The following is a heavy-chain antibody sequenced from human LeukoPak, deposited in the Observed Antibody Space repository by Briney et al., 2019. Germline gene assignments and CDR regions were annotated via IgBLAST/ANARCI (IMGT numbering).Heavy chain of an antibody. CDR3: ARSAPDGGDTAAWAANC. CDR2: ISTTSTYI. Sequence: GGSLRLSSAASGCTFIDYHRSWVRQAPGMGLEWVSSISTTSTYIFYADSVKDRFTISIDNAMNSLFLQMNSLTADDTAQYFCARSAPDGGDTAAWAANCWGQGILVTVSS. CDR1: GCTFIDYH. J-gene: IGHJ4*02. V-gene: IGHV3-21*01. D-gene: IGHD5-18*01.